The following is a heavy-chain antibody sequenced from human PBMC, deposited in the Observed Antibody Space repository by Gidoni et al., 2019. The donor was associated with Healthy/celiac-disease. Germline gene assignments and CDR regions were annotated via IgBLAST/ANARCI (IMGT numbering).Heavy chain of an antibody. J-gene: IGHJ4*02. CDR3: ASIGGYDPSFDY. V-gene: IGHV1-3*01. D-gene: IGHD5-12*01. Sequence: GWINAGNGNTKYSQKFQGRVTITRDTSASTAYMELSSLRSEDTAVYYCASIGGYDPSFDYWGQGTLVTVSS. CDR2: INAGNGNT.